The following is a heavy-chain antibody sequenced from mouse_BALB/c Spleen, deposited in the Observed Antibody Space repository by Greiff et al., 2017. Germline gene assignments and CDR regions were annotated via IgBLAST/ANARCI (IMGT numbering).Heavy chain of an antibody. Sequence: EVKLVESGPSLVKPSQTLSLTCSVTGDSITSGYWNWIRKFPGNKLEYMGYISYSGSTYYNPSLKSRISITRDTSKNQYYLQLNSVTTEDTATYYCASQGLRTVTVWFAYWGQGTLVTVSA. CDR3: ASQGLRTVTVWFAY. J-gene: IGHJ3*01. V-gene: IGHV3-8*02. CDR2: ISYSGST. CDR1: GDSITSGY. D-gene: IGHD4-1*01.